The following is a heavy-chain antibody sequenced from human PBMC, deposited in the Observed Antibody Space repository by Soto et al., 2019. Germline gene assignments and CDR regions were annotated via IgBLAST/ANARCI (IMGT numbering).Heavy chain of an antibody. CDR2: YSGFT. D-gene: IGHD4-17*01. J-gene: IGHJ4*02. CDR3: ARDYGEYSFFFDY. CDR1: GGSITTYQ. Sequence: PSETLSLTCTVSGGSITTYQGSWIRQPPGKGLEWIGGYSGFTNYNPSLESRATISVDHSKNQFFLTLRSVTAADTAVYYCARDYGEYSFFFDYWGQGALVTVSS. V-gene: IGHV4-59*01.